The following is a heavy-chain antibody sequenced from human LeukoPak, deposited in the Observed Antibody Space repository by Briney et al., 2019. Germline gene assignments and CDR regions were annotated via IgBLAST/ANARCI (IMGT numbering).Heavy chain of an antibody. CDR1: GYTLTELS. CDR3: ASRTGSGHAFYI. CDR2: INPNSGGT. J-gene: IGHJ3*02. V-gene: IGHV1-2*04. Sequence: SVKVSCKVSGYTLTELSMHWVRQAPGQGLEWMGWINPNSGGTNYAQKFQGWVTMTRDTSISTAYMELSRLRSDDTAVYYCASRTGSGHAFYIWGQRTMGTVSS. D-gene: IGHD1-14*01.